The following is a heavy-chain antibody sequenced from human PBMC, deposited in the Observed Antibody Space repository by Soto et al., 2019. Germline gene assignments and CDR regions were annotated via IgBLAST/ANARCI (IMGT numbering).Heavy chain of an antibody. D-gene: IGHD6-13*01. CDR2: ISAYNGNT. J-gene: IGHJ5*02. CDR1: GYTFTSYG. Sequence: AAVKVSCKASGYTFTSYGISWVRQAPGKGLEWMGWISAYNGNTNYAQKLQGRVTMTTDTSTSTAYMELRSLRSDDTAVYYCAREASGSSSWYGLGWFDPWGQGTLVTVSS. V-gene: IGHV1-18*04. CDR3: AREASGSSSWYGLGWFDP.